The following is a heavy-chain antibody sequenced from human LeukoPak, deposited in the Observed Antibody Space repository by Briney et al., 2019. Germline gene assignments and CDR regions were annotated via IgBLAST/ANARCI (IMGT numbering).Heavy chain of an antibody. V-gene: IGHV1-69*13. J-gene: IGHJ5*02. CDR1: GYTFTSYG. D-gene: IGHD6-13*01. CDR2: IIPIFGTA. Sequence: SVKVSCKASGYTFTSYGISWVRQAPGQGLEWMGGIIPIFGTANYAQKFQGRVTITADESTSTAYMELSSLRSEDTAVYYCARGRSSSWTMNWFDPWGQGTLVTVSS. CDR3: ARGRSSSWTMNWFDP.